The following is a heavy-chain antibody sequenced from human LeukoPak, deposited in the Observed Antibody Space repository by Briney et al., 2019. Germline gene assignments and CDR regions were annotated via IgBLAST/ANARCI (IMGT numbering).Heavy chain of an antibody. CDR3: AGGRYVQLWFGDY. CDR1: RGTLSGYP. D-gene: IGHD5-18*01. V-gene: IGHV1-69*06. J-gene: IGHJ4*02. Sequence: GSTVNVSRAASRGTLSGYPISGVRQAPAQGLEWMGGIIPIFGTAHNAQKLRGRVTITADKSTRTAYMELSSLGSEDTAVYYCAGGRYVQLWFGDYWGQGTLVTVSS. CDR2: IIPIFGTA.